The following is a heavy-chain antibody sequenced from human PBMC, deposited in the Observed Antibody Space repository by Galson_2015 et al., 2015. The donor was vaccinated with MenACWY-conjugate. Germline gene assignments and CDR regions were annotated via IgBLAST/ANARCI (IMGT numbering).Heavy chain of an antibody. D-gene: IGHD6-19*01. CDR1: GFTFSSYW. CDR3: ARDATPRGEYTNGWYDAFDI. V-gene: IGHV3-7*03. J-gene: IGHJ3*02. CDR2: IKGDESKK. Sequence: SLRLSCAASGFTFSSYWMTWVRQAPGKGLDWVANIKGDESKKYYVDSVEGRFTISRDNAKNSLYLQMNSLRAEDTAVYFCARDATPRGEYTNGWYDAFDIWGQGTMVTVSS.